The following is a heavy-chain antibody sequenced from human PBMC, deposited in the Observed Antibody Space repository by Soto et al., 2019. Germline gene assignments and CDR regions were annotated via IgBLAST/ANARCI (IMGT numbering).Heavy chain of an antibody. D-gene: IGHD2-8*01. CDR1: GGSFSGYY. CDR2: INHSGST. CDR3: ARSCYSKWCMPHNFDY. J-gene: IGHJ4*02. Sequence: SETLSLTCAVYGGSFSGYYWSWIRQPPGKGLEWIGEINHSGSTNYNPSLKSRVTISVDTSKNQFSLKLSSVTAADTAVYYCARSCYSKWCMPHNFDYWGQGTMVIVSS. V-gene: IGHV4-34*01.